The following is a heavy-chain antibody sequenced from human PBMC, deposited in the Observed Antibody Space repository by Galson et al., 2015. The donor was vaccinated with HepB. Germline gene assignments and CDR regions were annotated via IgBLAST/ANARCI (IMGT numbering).Heavy chain of an antibody. CDR3: AREGAVANGQDAFDI. D-gene: IGHD6-19*01. CDR2: ISAYNGNT. V-gene: IGHV1-18*04. J-gene: IGHJ3*02. CDR1: GYTFTSYG. Sequence: SVKVSCKASGYTFTSYGIRWVRQAPGQGLEWMGWISAYNGNTNYAQKLQGRVTMTTDTSTSTAYMELRSLRSDDTAVYYCAREGAVANGQDAFDIWGQGTMVTVSS.